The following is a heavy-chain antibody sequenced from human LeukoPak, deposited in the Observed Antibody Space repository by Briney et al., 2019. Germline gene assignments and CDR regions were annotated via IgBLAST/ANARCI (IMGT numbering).Heavy chain of an antibody. V-gene: IGHV4-34*01. Sequence: PSETLSLTCAVYGGCFSGYYWSWIRQPPGKGLEWIGEINHSGSTNYNPSLKSRVTISVDTSKNQFSLKLSSVTAADTAVYYCARGLPYYDSSGPQTNWFDPWGQGTLVTVSS. D-gene: IGHD3-22*01. J-gene: IGHJ5*02. CDR1: GGCFSGYY. CDR2: INHSGST. CDR3: ARGLPYYDSSGPQTNWFDP.